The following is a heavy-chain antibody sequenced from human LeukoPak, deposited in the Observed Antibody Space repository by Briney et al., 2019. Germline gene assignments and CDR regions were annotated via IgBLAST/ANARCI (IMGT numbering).Heavy chain of an antibody. V-gene: IGHV2-5*02. CDR2: IYWDDDK. J-gene: IGHJ3*02. CDR1: GFSLSTSGVG. D-gene: IGHD3-10*01. CDR3: AHRPVGFGGLAFDI. Sequence: KESGPTLEKPTQTITLTCTFSGFSLSTSGVGVGWIRQHPGKALEWLGLIYWDDDKRYSPSLKSRLTITKDTSKNQVVLTMTNMDPVDTATYYCAHRPVGFGGLAFDIWGQGTMVTVSS.